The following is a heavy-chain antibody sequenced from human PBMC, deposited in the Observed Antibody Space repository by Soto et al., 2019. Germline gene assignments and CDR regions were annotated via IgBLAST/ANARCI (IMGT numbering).Heavy chain of an antibody. CDR1: GFTVSNNY. D-gene: IGHD1-1*01. Sequence: ELQLVASGGGLVQPGGSLRLSCAASGFTVSNNYLRWVRQAPGKGLEWVSLIYSGGDTYYADSVKGRFTISRDNSKNTLYLQMNSLRAEDTAVYYCARDGTYNWVGGQEILVTVSS. J-gene: IGHJ4*02. V-gene: IGHV3-66*01. CDR2: IYSGGDT. CDR3: ARDGTYNWV.